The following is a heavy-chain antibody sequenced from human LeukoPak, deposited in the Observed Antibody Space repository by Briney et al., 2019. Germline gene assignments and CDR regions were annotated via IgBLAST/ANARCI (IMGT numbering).Heavy chain of an antibody. CDR3: ARSPNCGGDCS. D-gene: IGHD2-21*02. CDR1: GFTFNSYW. V-gene: IGHV3-74*01. CDR2: ISADGTTT. J-gene: IGHJ5*02. Sequence: GGSLRLSCVAFGFTFNSYWIHWVRQGPGKGLVWVSLISADGTTTTYADSVKGRFTISRDNAKNIMYLQMNSLRAEDTAVYYCARSPNCGGDCSWGQGTLVTVS.